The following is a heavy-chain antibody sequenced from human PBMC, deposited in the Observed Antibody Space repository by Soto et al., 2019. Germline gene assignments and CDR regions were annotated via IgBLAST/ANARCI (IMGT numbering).Heavy chain of an antibody. D-gene: IGHD5-12*01. CDR2: ISTYSGDT. CDR3: ARHQGPTTSENWFDP. J-gene: IGHJ5*02. V-gene: IGHV1-18*01. CDR1: GYTFFTYD. Sequence: QVHLVQSGVEVKTPGASVKVSCQASGYTFFTYDISWVRQAPGQGLEWMGWISTYSGDTKYAQKFQGRVTMTTDTSMTTDYLELRTMRSDDTAVYYCARHQGPTTSENWFDPWGQGTLVTVSS.